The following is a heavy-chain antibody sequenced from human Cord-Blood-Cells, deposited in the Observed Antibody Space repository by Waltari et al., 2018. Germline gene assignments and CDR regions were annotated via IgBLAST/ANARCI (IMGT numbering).Heavy chain of an antibody. V-gene: IGHV4-4*07. CDR2: IYTSGST. CDR3: ARDVGSSWYSSYYYYYYMDV. Sequence: QVQLQESGPGLVKPSETLSLTCTVSGGSISSYYWSWILQPAGKGLEWIGRIYTSGSTNYNPSLESRVTMSVDTSKNQFSLKLSSVTAADTAVYYCARDVGSSWYSSYYYYYYMDVWGKGTTVTVSS. J-gene: IGHJ6*03. D-gene: IGHD6-13*01. CDR1: GGSISSYY.